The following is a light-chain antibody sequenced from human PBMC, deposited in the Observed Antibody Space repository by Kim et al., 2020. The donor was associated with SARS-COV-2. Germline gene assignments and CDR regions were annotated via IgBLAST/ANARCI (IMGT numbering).Light chain of an antibody. J-gene: IGKJ1*01. CDR1: QSVNTS. V-gene: IGKV3-15*01. CDR3: QQFSVWPATCT. CDR2: GGS. Sequence: EIVMTQSPVTLSVSPGESATLSCRASQSVNTSLVWLQQNPGQTPRHLIYGGSIRATSVPTRFSGSGSGTDFTLTINSLQSEDFAVYYCQQFSVWPATCTFGQGRKVDIK.